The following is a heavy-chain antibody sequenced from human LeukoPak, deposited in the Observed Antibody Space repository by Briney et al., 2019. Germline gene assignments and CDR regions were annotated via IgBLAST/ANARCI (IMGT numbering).Heavy chain of an antibody. CDR3: AKDTWELLGY. V-gene: IGHV3-23*01. CDR1: GFTFSTYV. J-gene: IGHJ4*02. CDR2: ISGSGSST. D-gene: IGHD1-26*01. Sequence: GGSLRLSCAASGFTFSTYVMSWVRQAPGKGLEWVSTISGSGSSTYYADSVKGRFTISRDNSKNTLYLQMNSLRAEDTAVYYYAKDTWELLGYWGQGTLVTVSS.